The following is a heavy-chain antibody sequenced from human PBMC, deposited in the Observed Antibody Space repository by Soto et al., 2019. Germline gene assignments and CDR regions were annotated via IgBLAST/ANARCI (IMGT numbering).Heavy chain of an antibody. D-gene: IGHD3-22*01. CDR1: GYTFTGYY. J-gene: IGHJ3*02. CDR2: INPNSGGT. V-gene: IGHV1-2*02. Sequence: ASVKVSCKASGYTFTGYYMHWVRQAPGQGLEWMGWINPNSGGTNYAQKFQGRVTMTRDTSISTAYMELSRLRSDDTAVYYCARRGKTYCYDSSGYSHDAFDIWGQGTMVTVSS. CDR3: ARRGKTYCYDSSGYSHDAFDI.